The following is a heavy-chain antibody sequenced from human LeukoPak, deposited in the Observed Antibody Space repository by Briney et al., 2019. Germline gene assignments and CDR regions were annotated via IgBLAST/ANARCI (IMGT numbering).Heavy chain of an antibody. V-gene: IGHV4-38-2*01. Sequence: SETLSLTCAVPGYSISSGYYWGWIRQPPGKGLEWIGSIYHSGSTFYNPSLKSRVTISVDTSKNQFSLKLTSVTAADTAVYYCARTQYSSSRLDYWGQGTLVTVSS. J-gene: IGHJ4*02. D-gene: IGHD6-13*01. CDR1: GYSISSGYY. CDR2: IYHSGST. CDR3: ARTQYSSSRLDY.